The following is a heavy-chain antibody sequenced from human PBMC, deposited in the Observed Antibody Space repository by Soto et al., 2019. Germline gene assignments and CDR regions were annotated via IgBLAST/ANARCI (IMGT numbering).Heavy chain of an antibody. Sequence: VQLLESGGGLVQPGGSLRLSCAAPGFSFNFYVMTWVRQAPGKGLEWVSGMSGSGGHKYYADSVKGRFTVSRDNSNSTLFLQMNSLRAEDTAVYYCARAVTQYFDSWGQGTLVTVSS. CDR1: GFSFNFYV. V-gene: IGHV3-23*01. CDR2: MSGSGGHK. CDR3: ARAVTQYFDS. J-gene: IGHJ4*02.